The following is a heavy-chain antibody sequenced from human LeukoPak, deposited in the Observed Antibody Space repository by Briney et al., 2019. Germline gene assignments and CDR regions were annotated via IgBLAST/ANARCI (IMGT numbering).Heavy chain of an antibody. CDR3: ARDKHGTLDY. Sequence: GGSLRLSCAASGFTFSSDAMHWVRQAPGKGLEWVALISYVGTNEYYADSVKGRFTISRDNSKNTLYLQMNSLRAEDTAVYYCARDKHGTLDYWGQGTLVTVSS. CDR2: ISYVGTNE. D-gene: IGHD1-26*01. CDR1: GFTFSSDA. J-gene: IGHJ4*02. V-gene: IGHV3-30-3*01.